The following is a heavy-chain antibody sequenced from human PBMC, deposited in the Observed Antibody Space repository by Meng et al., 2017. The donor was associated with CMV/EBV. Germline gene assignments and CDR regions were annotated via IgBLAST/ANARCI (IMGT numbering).Heavy chain of an antibody. J-gene: IGHJ4*02. CDR1: GFTFDSYS. CDR3: ARGHDFDY. CDR2: LSSSSSYI. V-gene: IGHV3-21*01. Sequence: GGSLRLSCAASGFTFDSYSMNWVRQAPGKGLEWVSSLSSSSSYIYYADSVKGRFTISRDNAKSSLYLQLDSLTAEDTAVYYCARGHDFDYWGQGPLVTVSS.